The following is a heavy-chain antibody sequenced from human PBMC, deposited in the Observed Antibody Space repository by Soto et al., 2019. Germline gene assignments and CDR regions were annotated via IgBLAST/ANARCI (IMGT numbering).Heavy chain of an antibody. V-gene: IGHV1-2*02. D-gene: IGHD7-27*01. Sequence: ASVKVSCKASGYIFTGYIIHWLRQAPGQGLEWMGWVNPYGGGTHYAQKFQDRVTISRDTSASTAYMELTSLRSEDTAVYYCARDTGDGTFDFWGQGTLVTVSS. CDR1: GYIFTGYI. J-gene: IGHJ4*02. CDR2: VNPYGGGT. CDR3: ARDTGDGTFDF.